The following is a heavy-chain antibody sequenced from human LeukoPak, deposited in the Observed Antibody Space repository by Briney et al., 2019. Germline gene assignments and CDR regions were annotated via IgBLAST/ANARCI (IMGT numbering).Heavy chain of an antibody. CDR2: INSDGSSI. CDR3: ARGPGPLPRAFDI. Sequence: GGSLRLSCAASGFSISSYWMHWVRHAPGKGLVWVSCINSDGSSISYADSVKGRFTISRDNAKNTLYLQMNSLRAEDTAVYYCARGPGPLPRAFDIWGQGTMVTVSS. CDR1: GFSISSYW. V-gene: IGHV3-74*01. J-gene: IGHJ3*02.